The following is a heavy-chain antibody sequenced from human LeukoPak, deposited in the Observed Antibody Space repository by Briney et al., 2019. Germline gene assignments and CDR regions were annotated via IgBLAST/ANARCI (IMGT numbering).Heavy chain of an antibody. J-gene: IGHJ4*02. CDR2: ISGSGGST. CDR3: AKGLNSGSYWVPFDY. Sequence: SGGSLRLSCAASGFTFSSYAMSWVRQAPGKGLEWVSAISGSGGSTYYADSVKGRFTISRDNSKNTLYLQMNSLRAEDTTVYYCAKGLNSGSYWVPFDYWGQGTLVTVSS. V-gene: IGHV3-23*01. CDR1: GFTFSSYA. D-gene: IGHD1-26*01.